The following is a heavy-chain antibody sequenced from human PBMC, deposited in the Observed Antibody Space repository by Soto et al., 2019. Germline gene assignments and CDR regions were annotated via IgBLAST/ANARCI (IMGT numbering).Heavy chain of an antibody. Sequence: GALRLSCAASGFTFSSYAMSWVRQAPGKGLEWVSAISGSGGSTYYADSVKGRFTISRDNSKNTLYLQMNSLRAEDTAVYYCAKDLAPYYDILIVYYYYGMDVWGQGATVTVSS. CDR2: ISGSGGST. CDR1: GFTFSSYA. V-gene: IGHV3-23*01. J-gene: IGHJ6*02. CDR3: AKDLAPYYDILIVYYYYGMDV. D-gene: IGHD3-9*01.